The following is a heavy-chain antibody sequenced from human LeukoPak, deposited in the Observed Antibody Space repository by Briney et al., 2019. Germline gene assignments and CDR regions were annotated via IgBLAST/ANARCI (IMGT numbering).Heavy chain of an antibody. CDR3: AKDGGYSYGSRDFDY. V-gene: IGHV3-43*02. D-gene: IGHD5-18*01. CDR1: GFTFDDYA. J-gene: IGHJ4*02. Sequence: QPGGSLRLSCAASGFTFDDYAMHWVCQAPGKGLEWVSLISGDGGSTYYADSVKGRFTITRDNSKNSLYLQMNSLRTEDTALYYCAKDGGYSYGSRDFDYWGQGTLVTVSS. CDR2: ISGDGGST.